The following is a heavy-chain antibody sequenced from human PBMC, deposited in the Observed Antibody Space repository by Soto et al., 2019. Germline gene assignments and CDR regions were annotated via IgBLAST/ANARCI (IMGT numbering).Heavy chain of an antibody. CDR3: ARREIQGPIDY. CDR2: IYYSGTT. V-gene: IGHV4-28*01. CDR1: GYSISRSKW. D-gene: IGHD1-26*01. Sequence: QVQLQESGPGLVKPSDTLSLTCAVSGYSISRSKWWGWIRQPPGKGLELIGYIYYSGTTYYNPSLKSRVTKSVDTSKNQFSLKLTSVKAVDTAVYYCARREIQGPIDYWGQGTLVTVSS. J-gene: IGHJ4*02.